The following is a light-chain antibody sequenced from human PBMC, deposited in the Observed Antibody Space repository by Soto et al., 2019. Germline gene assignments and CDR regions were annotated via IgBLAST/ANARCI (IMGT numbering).Light chain of an antibody. CDR2: KAS. CDR3: QQHNSFSIT. J-gene: IGKJ5*01. CDR1: ESFSRW. Sequence: IKMTQAPCTLSASVGDRGTSSGLACESFSRWLAWYQQKPGKAPKLLIYKASSLESGVPSRFSGSGSGTEFTLTINSLQADDFATYYCQQHNSFSITFGQGTLPEI. V-gene: IGKV1-5*03.